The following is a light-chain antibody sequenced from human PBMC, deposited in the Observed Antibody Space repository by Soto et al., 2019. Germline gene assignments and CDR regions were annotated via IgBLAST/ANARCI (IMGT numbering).Light chain of an antibody. V-gene: IGKV1-6*01. CDR2: AVS. CDR1: QGIGSD. J-gene: IGKJ4*01. CDR3: LQDHNLLT. Sequence: AIEMTQSPSSLSASVGDRVTITCRASQGIGSDLAWYQQRPGKAPQLLIYAVSSLQNGVPSRFSGSGSGTDFTLTIRSLQIEDFATYYCLQDHNLLTFGGGTKVEI.